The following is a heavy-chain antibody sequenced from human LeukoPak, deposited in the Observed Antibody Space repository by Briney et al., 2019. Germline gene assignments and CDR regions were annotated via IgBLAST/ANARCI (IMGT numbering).Heavy chain of an antibody. CDR3: ARSYYDILTGYNGMDV. D-gene: IGHD3-9*01. CDR2: INPNSGGT. V-gene: IGHV1-2*06. CDR1: GYTFTGYY. Sequence: ASVKVSRKASGYTFTGYYMHWVRQAPGQGLEWMGRINPNSGGTNYAQKFQGRVTMTRDTSISTAYMELSRLRSDDTAVYYCARSYYDILTGYNGMDVWGQGTTVTVSS. J-gene: IGHJ6*02.